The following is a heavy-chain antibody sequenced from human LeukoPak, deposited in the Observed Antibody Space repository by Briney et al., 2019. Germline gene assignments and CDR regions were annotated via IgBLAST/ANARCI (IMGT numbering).Heavy chain of an antibody. CDR2: VIPIFGTA. V-gene: IGHV1-69*13. D-gene: IGHD6-6*01. CDR1: GGTFSSYA. CDR3: ARDTPARPSGRYFQH. Sequence: SVKVSCKASGGTFSSYAISWVRQAPGQGLEWMGGVIPIFGTANYAQKFQGRVTITADESTSTAYMELSSLRSEDTAVYYCARDTPARPSGRYFQHWGQGTLVTVSS. J-gene: IGHJ1*01.